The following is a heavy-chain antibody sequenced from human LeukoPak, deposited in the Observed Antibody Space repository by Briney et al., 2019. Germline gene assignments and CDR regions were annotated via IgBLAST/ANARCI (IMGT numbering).Heavy chain of an antibody. CDR1: GVSFSGYY. CDR3: ARQEWSYGPLSY. V-gene: IGHV4-34*01. CDR2: INHSGST. Sequence: SETLSLTCAVYGVSFSGYYWSWIRQPPGKGLEWIGEINHSGSTNYNPSLKSRVTISVDTSKNQFSLKLSSVTAADTAVYYCARQEWSYGPLSYWGQGTLVTVSS. D-gene: IGHD5-18*01. J-gene: IGHJ4*02.